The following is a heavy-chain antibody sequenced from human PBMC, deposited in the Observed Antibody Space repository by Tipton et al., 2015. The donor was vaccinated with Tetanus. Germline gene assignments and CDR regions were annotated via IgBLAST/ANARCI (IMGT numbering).Heavy chain of an antibody. V-gene: IGHV4-59*01. J-gene: IGHJ4*02. Sequence: TLSLTCTVSGASISNYYWNWIRQPPGKGLEWIGYIHYSGSTNYNPSLKSRVTLSIDTSKTQFSLKLGSVTPADTAVYYCARTGWFGHMPAFDSXGQGTLVTVSS. D-gene: IGHD3-10*01. CDR2: IHYSGST. CDR1: GASISNYY. CDR3: ARTGWFGHMPAFDS.